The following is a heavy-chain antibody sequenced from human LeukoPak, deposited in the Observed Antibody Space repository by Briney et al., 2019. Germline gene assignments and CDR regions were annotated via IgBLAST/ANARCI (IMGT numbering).Heavy chain of an antibody. Sequence: SETLSLTCTVSGGSISSSSYYRGWIRQPPGKGLEWIGSIYYSGSTYYNPSLKSRVTISVDTSKNQFSLKLSSVTAADTAVYYCARTRAVAGTDFDYWGQGTLVTVSS. V-gene: IGHV4-39*01. CDR1: GGSISSSSYY. CDR2: IYYSGST. CDR3: ARTRAVAGTDFDY. J-gene: IGHJ4*02. D-gene: IGHD6-19*01.